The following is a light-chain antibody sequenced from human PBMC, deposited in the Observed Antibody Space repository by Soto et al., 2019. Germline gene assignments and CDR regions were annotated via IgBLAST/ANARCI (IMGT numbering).Light chain of an antibody. CDR2: EVT. Sequence: QSALTQPASVSGSPGQSIAISCTGTSSDVGGYDYVSWYQQQPDKAPKLIIYEVTQRPSGVSHRFSGSKSGNTASLTISWLQAEDEADYYCSSHTSANTRVFGTGTQLTVL. V-gene: IGLV2-14*01. J-gene: IGLJ1*01. CDR1: SSDVGGYDY. CDR3: SSHTSANTRV.